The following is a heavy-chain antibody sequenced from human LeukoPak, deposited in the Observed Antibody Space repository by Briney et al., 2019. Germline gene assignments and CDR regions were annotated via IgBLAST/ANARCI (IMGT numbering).Heavy chain of an antibody. Sequence: SQTLSLTCAISGDSVSSNSAAWNWIRQSPSRGLEWLGRTYYRSKWYNDYAVSVKSRITINPDTSKNQFSLQLNSVTPEDTAVYYCARELRSGTIFGVVAYFDYWGQGTLVTVSS. CDR2: TYYRSKWYN. J-gene: IGHJ4*02. CDR3: ARELRSGTIFGVVAYFDY. D-gene: IGHD3-3*01. V-gene: IGHV6-1*01. CDR1: GDSVSSNSAA.